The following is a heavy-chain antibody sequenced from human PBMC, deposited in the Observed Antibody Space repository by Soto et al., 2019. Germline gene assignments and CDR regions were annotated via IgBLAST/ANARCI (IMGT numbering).Heavy chain of an antibody. CDR3: ARGARDYIWGSYREPYYYYYMDV. D-gene: IGHD3-16*02. CDR2: IGTAGDT. Sequence: EVQLVESGGGLVQPGGSLRLSCAASGFTFSSYDMHWVRQATGKGLEWVSAIGTAGDTYYPGSVKGRFTISRENAKNSLYLQMNSLRAGDTAVYYCARGARDYIWGSYREPYYYYYMDVWGKGTTVTVSS. J-gene: IGHJ6*03. CDR1: GFTFSSYD. V-gene: IGHV3-13*01.